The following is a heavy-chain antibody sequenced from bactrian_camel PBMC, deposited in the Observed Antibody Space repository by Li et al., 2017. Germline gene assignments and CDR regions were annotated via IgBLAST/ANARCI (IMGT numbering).Heavy chain of an antibody. CDR2: IYNHGTTT. V-gene: IGHV3S6*01. Sequence: VQLVESGGDLVQPGGSLMISCAASGFTASSVYMYWVRQSPGKGLEWVAGIYNHGTTTYVADSAKGRFTISRDNAKNTVDLQMNSLKPEETAVYYCVGFASWDLVSSGKKSEYAIWGQGTQVTVS. CDR3: VGFASWDLVSSGKKSEYAI. CDR1: GFTASSVY. D-gene: IGHD3*01. J-gene: IGHJ4*01.